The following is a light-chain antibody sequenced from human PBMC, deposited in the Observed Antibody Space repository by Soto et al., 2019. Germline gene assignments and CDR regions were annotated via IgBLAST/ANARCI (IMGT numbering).Light chain of an antibody. CDR3: QQSYSTPFT. V-gene: IGKV1-39*01. CDR1: QSISTY. Sequence: DIQMTQSPSSLSASVGDRVTITCRASQSISTYLHWYQQKPGKAPKLLIYAASSLQSGVPSSFSGSGSGTEFTLTISSLQPEDFATYYCQQSYSTPFTFGQGTRLEIK. CDR2: AAS. J-gene: IGKJ5*01.